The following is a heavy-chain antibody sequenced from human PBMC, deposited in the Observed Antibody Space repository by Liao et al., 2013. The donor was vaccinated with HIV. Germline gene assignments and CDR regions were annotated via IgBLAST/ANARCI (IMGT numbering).Heavy chain of an antibody. Sequence: QLQLQESGPGLVKPSETLSLTCTVSGDSISSSTYYWGWVRQSPGKGLEWIGSISSRGNTYYNASLKSRVTISLDTSKKQCSLKLSSVTAADTAVYYCAREAATPYYSFLSDSQVGFAHWGQGILVTVS. CDR1: GDSISSSTYY. V-gene: IGHV4-39*07. D-gene: IGHD3-3*01. J-gene: IGHJ1*01. CDR2: ISSRGNT. CDR3: AREAATPYYSFLSDSQVGFAH.